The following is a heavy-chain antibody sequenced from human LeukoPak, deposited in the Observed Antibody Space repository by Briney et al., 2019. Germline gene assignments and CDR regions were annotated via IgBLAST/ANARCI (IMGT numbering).Heavy chain of an antibody. D-gene: IGHD3-16*01. CDR1: GGSISSYY. J-gene: IGHJ4*02. Sequence: PSETLSLTCTVSGGSISSYYWSWLRQPPGKGLEWIGYIYYSGSTNYNPSLTSRVTISVDTSKNQFSLKLSSVTAADTAVYYCARDYSTGGEDLWGQGTLVTVSS. V-gene: IGHV4-59*12. CDR2: IYYSGST. CDR3: ARDYSTGGEDL.